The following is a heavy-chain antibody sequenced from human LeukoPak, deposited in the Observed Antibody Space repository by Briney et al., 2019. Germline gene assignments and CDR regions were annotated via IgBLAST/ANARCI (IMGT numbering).Heavy chain of an antibody. CDR3: AKEAPVWGDYAPSPIDY. J-gene: IGHJ4*02. Sequence: PGGSLRLSCAASGFTFSSYGMHWVRQAPGKGLEWVAVIWYDGSNKYYADSVKGRFTISRDNSKNTLYLQMNSLRAEDTAVYYCAKEAPVWGDYAPSPIDYWGQGTLVTVSS. D-gene: IGHD3-16*01. CDR1: GFTFSSYG. CDR2: IWYDGSNK. V-gene: IGHV3-33*06.